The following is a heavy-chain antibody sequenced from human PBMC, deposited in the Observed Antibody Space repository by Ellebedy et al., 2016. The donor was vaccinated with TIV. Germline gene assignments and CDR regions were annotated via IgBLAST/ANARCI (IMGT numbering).Heavy chain of an antibody. V-gene: IGHV3-66*01. CDR2: IYYGGST. CDR3: ASLEDTAMSYGMDV. J-gene: IGHJ6*02. D-gene: IGHD5-18*01. Sequence: PGGSLRLSCAASGFTVSSNYMSRVRQAPGKGLECVSVIYYGGSTYYADSVKGRFTIYRDNSKNTLYLQMNSLRAEDTAVYYCASLEDTAMSYGMDVWGPGTTVTVSS. CDR1: GFTVSSNY.